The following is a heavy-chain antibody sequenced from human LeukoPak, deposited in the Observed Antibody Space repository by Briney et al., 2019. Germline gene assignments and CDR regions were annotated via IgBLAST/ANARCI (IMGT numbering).Heavy chain of an antibody. J-gene: IGHJ4*01. CDR3: ARVGEQRSPPPLTH. CDR1: GGTISGHA. Sequence: ASVRLSCKASGGTISGHAISWVRQTPGQGRGWVGRVIPIFGTANYAPKFLGRVTISADTSTSTAYMEMTGLKSDDTAIYYCARVGEQRSPPPLTHWGHGTLITVSS. V-gene: IGHV1-69*06. CDR2: VIPIFGTA. D-gene: IGHD1/OR15-1a*01.